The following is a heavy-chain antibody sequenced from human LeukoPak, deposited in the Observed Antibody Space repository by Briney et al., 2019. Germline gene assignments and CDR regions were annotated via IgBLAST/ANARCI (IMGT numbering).Heavy chain of an antibody. CDR3: ARQRDNLIIP. CDR2: IYPGDSDT. J-gene: IGHJ5*02. D-gene: IGHD3-9*01. V-gene: IGHV5-51*01. Sequence: GESLKISCKGSGYSFTNYWIGWVRQMPGKGLEWMGIIYPGDSDTRYSPSFQDQVTISVDKSISTAYLQWSSLKAADTAIYYCARQRDNLIIPWGQGTLVTVSS. CDR1: GYSFTNYW.